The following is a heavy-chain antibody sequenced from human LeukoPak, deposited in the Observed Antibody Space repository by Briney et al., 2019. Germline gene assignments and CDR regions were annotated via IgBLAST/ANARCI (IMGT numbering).Heavy chain of an antibody. CDR2: IYTSGST. J-gene: IGHJ4*02. Sequence: TSETLSLTCTVSGGSINSGSYYWSWIRQPAGTGLEWIGRIYTSGSTNYNPSLKSRVTISVDTSKNQFSLKLSSVTAADTAVYYCAIESTMVRGVIGYWGQGTLVTVSS. D-gene: IGHD3-10*01. CDR3: AIESTMVRGVIGY. CDR1: GGSINSGSYY. V-gene: IGHV4-61*02.